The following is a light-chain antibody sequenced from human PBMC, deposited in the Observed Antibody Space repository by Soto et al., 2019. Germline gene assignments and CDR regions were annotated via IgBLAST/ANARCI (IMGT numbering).Light chain of an antibody. CDR2: EVS. CDR1: SSDIGGSKY. CDR3: TSYMGDNTLV. J-gene: IGLJ2*01. Sequence: QSVLTQPASVSGSPGQSITISCTGTSSDIGGSKYVSWYQQCPGRAPKLVIYEVSNRPSAVSTRFSGSKSGNTASLTISGLQAEDEADYYCTSYMGDNTLVFGGGTKLTV. V-gene: IGLV2-14*01.